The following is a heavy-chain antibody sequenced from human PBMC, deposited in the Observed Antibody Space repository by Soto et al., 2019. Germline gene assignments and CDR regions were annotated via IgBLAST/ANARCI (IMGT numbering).Heavy chain of an antibody. V-gene: IGHV3-43*01. CDR2: IIRDDFNT. D-gene: IGHD3-22*01. CDR3: AKDISHYYDSSGYFDY. J-gene: IGHJ4*02. CDR1: AFSSGDYP. Sequence: PGGSLRLSCAASAFSSGDYPMHWVRQAPGEGVEMVSVIIRDDFNTYYEDSMKSRLTISRDKSKNALYLHINSLRAEDTAFYYCAKDISHYYDSSGYFDYWGQGTPVTVSS.